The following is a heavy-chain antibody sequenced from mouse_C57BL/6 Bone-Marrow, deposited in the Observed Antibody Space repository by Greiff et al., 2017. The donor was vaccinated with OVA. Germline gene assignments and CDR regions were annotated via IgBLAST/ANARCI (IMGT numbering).Heavy chain of an antibody. V-gene: IGHV5-6*01. CDR3: ARHYYGNYFYYAMDY. J-gene: IGHJ4*01. D-gene: IGHD2-1*01. CDR2: ISSGGSYT. CDR1: GFTFSSYG. Sequence: EVKLVESGGDLVKPGGSLKLSCAASGFTFSSYGMSWVRQTPDKRLEWVATISSGGSYTYYQERVKGRVTLSRDKAQNTRYLQMSILKSEYTSMYYCARHYYGNYFYYAMDYWGQGTSVTVSS.